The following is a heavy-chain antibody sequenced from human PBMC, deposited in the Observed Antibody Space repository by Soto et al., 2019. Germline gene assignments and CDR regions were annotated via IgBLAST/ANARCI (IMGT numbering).Heavy chain of an antibody. CDR3: ATCWSYYRRGGVYYYYYGMDV. CDR2: FDPEDGET. CDR1: GDTLTELS. V-gene: IGHV1-24*01. Sequence: ASVKVSCKVSGDTLTELSMHWVRQAPGKGLEWMGGFDPEDGETIYAQKFQGRVTMTEDTSTDTAYMELSGLRSEDMAVYYCATCWSYYRRGGVYYYYYGMDVWGQGTTVTVSS. D-gene: IGHD1-26*01. J-gene: IGHJ6*02.